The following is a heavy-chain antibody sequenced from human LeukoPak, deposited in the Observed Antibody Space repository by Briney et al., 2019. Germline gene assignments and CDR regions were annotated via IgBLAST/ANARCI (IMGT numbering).Heavy chain of an antibody. Sequence: GSLRLSCAASGFTFSSYAMTWVRQAPGKGLEWVSGISGSGGSTYYADSVKGRFTISRDNSKNTLFLQMNSLRADDTAVYYCARDYEVTVGSIFDYWGQGTLVTVSS. CDR3: ARDYEVTVGSIFDY. CDR1: GFTFSSYA. V-gene: IGHV3-23*01. J-gene: IGHJ4*02. D-gene: IGHD2-21*02. CDR2: ISGSGGST.